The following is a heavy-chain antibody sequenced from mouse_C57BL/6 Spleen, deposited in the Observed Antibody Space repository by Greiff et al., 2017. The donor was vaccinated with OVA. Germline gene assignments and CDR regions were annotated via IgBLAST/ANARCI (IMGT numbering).Heavy chain of an antibody. CDR3: ARGITTVVAFDY. CDR1: GYAFTNYL. CDR2: INPGSGGT. J-gene: IGHJ2*01. Sequence: QVQLKESGAELVRPGTSVKVSCKASGYAFTNYLIEWVKQRPGQGLEWIGVINPGSGGTNYNEKFKGKATLTADKSSSTAYMQLSSLTSEDSAVYCCARGITTVVAFDYWGQGTTLTVSS. V-gene: IGHV1-54*01. D-gene: IGHD1-1*01.